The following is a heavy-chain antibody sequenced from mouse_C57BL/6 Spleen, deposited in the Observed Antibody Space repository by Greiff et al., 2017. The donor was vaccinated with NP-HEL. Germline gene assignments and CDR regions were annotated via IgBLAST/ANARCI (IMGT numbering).Heavy chain of an antibody. CDR2: IHPNSGST. CDR3: ARPLYDGYHEGFAY. D-gene: IGHD2-3*01. Sequence: QVQLQQPGAELVKPGASVKLSCKASGYTFTSYWMHWVKQRPGQGLEWIGMIHPNSGSTKYNEKFKSKATLTVDKSSSTAYMQLSSLTSEDSAVYYCARPLYDGYHEGFAYWGQGTLVTVSA. J-gene: IGHJ3*01. V-gene: IGHV1-64*01. CDR1: GYTFTSYW.